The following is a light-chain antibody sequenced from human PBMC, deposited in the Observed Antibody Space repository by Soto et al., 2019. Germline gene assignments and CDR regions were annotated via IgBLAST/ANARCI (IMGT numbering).Light chain of an antibody. CDR1: QSVSSSY. V-gene: IGKV3-20*01. CDR3: QQYGSSSWT. CDR2: GAS. Sequence: DIVFTQSPGTLSLSPGERATLSCRASQSVSSSYLAWYQQKPGQAPRLLIYGASSRATGIPDRFSGSGSGTDFTLTISRLEPEDFAVYYCQQYGSSSWTFGQGTKV. J-gene: IGKJ1*01.